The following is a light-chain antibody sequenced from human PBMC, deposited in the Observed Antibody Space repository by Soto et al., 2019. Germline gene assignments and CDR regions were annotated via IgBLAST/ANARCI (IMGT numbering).Light chain of an antibody. J-gene: IGLJ1*01. CDR3: SSYRRGSTYV. Sequence: LAQPASVSGSPGQSITVSCTGTSSDVGGYNYVSWYQQHPGKAPRLMIYDVTNRPSGVSNRFSGSKSGNTASLTISGLQAEDEADYYCSSYRRGSTYVFGTGTKVTVL. CDR1: SSDVGGYNY. V-gene: IGLV2-14*01. CDR2: DVT.